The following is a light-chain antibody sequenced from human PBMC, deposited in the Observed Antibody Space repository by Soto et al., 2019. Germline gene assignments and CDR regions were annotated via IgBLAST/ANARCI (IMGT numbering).Light chain of an antibody. CDR1: QSVSSD. CDR3: QQYHNWLMYT. V-gene: IGKV3-15*01. CDR2: GAS. Sequence: EIVMTQSPVTLSVSPGERATLSCRASQSVSSDLAWYQQKPGQAPRLLIYGASTRATGIPARFSGSGSGTEFTLTISSLQSEYFAVYYCQQYHNWLMYTFGQGTKLEI. J-gene: IGKJ2*01.